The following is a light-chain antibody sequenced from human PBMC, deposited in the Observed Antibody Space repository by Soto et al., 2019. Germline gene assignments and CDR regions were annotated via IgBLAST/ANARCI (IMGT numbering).Light chain of an antibody. CDR2: AAS. Sequence: DIQMTQSPSSLSASVGDRFTITCRASQSISCYLNWYQHKPGKAPKLLIYAASSLQSGVPSRFGGSGSGTDFPLTISSLQPEDFATYYCQQSYSTPCTFGQGTKLEIK. V-gene: IGKV1-39*01. J-gene: IGKJ2*02. CDR1: QSISCY. CDR3: QQSYSTPCT.